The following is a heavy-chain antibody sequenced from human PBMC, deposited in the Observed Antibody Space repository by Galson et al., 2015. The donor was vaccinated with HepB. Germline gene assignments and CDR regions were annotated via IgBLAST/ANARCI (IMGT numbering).Heavy chain of an antibody. D-gene: IGHD3-16*01. J-gene: IGHJ4*02. CDR1: GFTFSSYW. CDR3: ASWGLRASSPFDY. Sequence: SLRLSCAASGFTFSSYWMSWVRQAPGKGLEWVANIKQDGSEKYYVDSVKGQFTISRDNAKNSLYLQMNSLRAEDTAVYYCASWGLRASSPFDYWGQGTLVTVSS. V-gene: IGHV3-7*01. CDR2: IKQDGSEK.